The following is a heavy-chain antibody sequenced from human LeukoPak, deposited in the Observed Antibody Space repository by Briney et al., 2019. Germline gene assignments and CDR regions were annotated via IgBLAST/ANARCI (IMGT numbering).Heavy chain of an antibody. Sequence: PSQTLPLTCTVSGASVSSGDYYWSWIRQPPGKGLQWIGYIYYSGGTYYNPSLERRLTMSVDTSKNQFSVTLSSVTAADTAVYYCARVPKGDSHFDYWGQGTLVTVSS. CDR1: GASVSSGDYY. CDR3: ARVPKGDSHFDY. V-gene: IGHV4-30-4*01. J-gene: IGHJ4*02. CDR2: IYYSGGT. D-gene: IGHD2-21*01.